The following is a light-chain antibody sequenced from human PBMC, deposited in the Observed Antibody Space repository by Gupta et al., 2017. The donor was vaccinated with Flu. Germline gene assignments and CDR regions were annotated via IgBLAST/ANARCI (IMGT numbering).Light chain of an antibody. Sequence: DVQVTQSPSSLSASVGDRVTITCRTSHRIEYSLNWYQQKPGQAPKVLIYGASRLQSGVPSRFSGSGYGTEFTLTISNRQPEDFATYYCQQTDSVPPYTFGQGTELDI. CDR2: GAS. CDR1: HRIEYS. J-gene: IGKJ2*01. CDR3: QQTDSVPPYT. V-gene: IGKV1-39*01.